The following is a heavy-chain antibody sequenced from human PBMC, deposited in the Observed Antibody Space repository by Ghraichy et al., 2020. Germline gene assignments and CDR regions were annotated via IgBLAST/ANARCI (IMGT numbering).Heavy chain of an antibody. Sequence: SQTLSLTCTVSGGSISSYYWSWIRQPAGKGLEWIGRIYTSGSTNYNPSLKSRVTMSVDTSKNQFSLKLSSVTAADTAVYYCAREDDYGDYRLFDYWGQGTLVTVSS. CDR3: AREDDYGDYRLFDY. CDR2: IYTSGST. J-gene: IGHJ4*02. V-gene: IGHV4-4*07. CDR1: GGSISSYY. D-gene: IGHD4-17*01.